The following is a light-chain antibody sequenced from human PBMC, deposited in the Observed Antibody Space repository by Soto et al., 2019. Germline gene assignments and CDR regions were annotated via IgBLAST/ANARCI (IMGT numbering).Light chain of an antibody. J-gene: IGKJ4*01. V-gene: IGKV3-11*01. CDR2: DAS. CDR3: QQRSNWPPT. CDR1: QSVSSY. Sequence: EIVLTQSPATLSLSPGERATLSCRASQSVSSYLAWYQQKPGQAPRILIYDASNRATGIPARFSGSGSGTDFTLTISSLEPEDFAVYYCQQRSNWPPTFGGGTKVELK.